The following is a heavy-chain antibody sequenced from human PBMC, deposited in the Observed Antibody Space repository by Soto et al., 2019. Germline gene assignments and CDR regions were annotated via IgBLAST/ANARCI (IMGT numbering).Heavy chain of an antibody. Sequence: QVQLVQSGAEVKKPGASVKVSCKVSGYTLTELSMHWVRQAPGKGLEWMGGFEPEDGETIYAQKFQGRVTMTEDTSTDPAYMELSSLRSEDTAVYYCATTRRPYYDFWSGPDREYNWFDPWGQGTLVTVSS. CDR1: GYTLTELS. CDR2: FEPEDGET. D-gene: IGHD3-3*01. CDR3: ATTRRPYYDFWSGPDREYNWFDP. V-gene: IGHV1-24*01. J-gene: IGHJ5*02.